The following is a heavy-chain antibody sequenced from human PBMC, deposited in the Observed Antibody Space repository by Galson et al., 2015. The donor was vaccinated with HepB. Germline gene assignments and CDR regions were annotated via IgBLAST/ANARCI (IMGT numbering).Heavy chain of an antibody. CDR1: GFTFSNAW. V-gene: IGHV3-15*01. Sequence: SLRLSCAASGFTFSNAWMSWVRQAPGKGLEWVGRIKSKTDGGTTDYAAPVKGRFTISRDDSKNTLYLQMNSLKTEDTAVYYCTAEVDTASYGMDVWGQGTTVTVSS. CDR2: IKSKTDGGTT. D-gene: IGHD5-18*01. CDR3: TAEVDTASYGMDV. J-gene: IGHJ6*02.